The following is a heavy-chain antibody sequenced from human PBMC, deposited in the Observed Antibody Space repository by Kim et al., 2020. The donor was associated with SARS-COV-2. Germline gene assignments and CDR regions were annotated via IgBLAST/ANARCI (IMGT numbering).Heavy chain of an antibody. J-gene: IGHJ5*02. CDR2: IYPGDSDT. CDR3: SRLFAYQGRDGYTLGSWFDP. CDR1: GYSFTSYW. D-gene: IGHD5-12*01. Sequence: GESLKISCKGSGYSFTSYWIGWVRQMPGKGLEWMGIIYPGDSDTRYSPSFQGQVTISADKSISTAYLQWSSLKASDTAMYYCSRLFAYQGRDGYTLGSWFDPWGQGTLVTVSS. V-gene: IGHV5-51*01.